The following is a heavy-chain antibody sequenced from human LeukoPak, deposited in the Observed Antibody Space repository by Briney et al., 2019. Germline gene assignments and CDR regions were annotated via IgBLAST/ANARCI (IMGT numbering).Heavy chain of an antibody. CDR3: ARGRPTNLGGIY. J-gene: IGHJ4*02. D-gene: IGHD7-27*01. V-gene: IGHV1-8*01. CDR1: GYTFTSHH. CDR2: MNPDTGNT. Sequence: ASVKVSCEASGYTFTSHHINWVRQAAGQGLEWMGWMNPDTGNTAYAQKFQARVTMTWDTSISTAYMELGSPRSEDTAVYYCARGRPTNLGGIYWGQGTLVTVSS.